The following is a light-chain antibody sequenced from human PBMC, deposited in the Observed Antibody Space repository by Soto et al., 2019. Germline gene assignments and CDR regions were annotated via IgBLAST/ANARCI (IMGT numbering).Light chain of an antibody. CDR1: QTISGY. J-gene: IGKJ4*01. CDR2: AAS. V-gene: IGKV1-39*01. CDR3: QQSYTTPLT. Sequence: IPVSQKKTSLSAYVGDRVTITRRASQTISGYLNWYQQKPGKAPELLIYAASYLGNGVPSRFSGSGSGTYFTLTISSLQAEDLATYYCQQSYTTPLTFGGGTKVDIK.